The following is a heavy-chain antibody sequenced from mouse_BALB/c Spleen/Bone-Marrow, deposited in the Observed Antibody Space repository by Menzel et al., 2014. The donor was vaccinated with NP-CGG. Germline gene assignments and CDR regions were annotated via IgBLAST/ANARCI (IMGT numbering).Heavy chain of an antibody. J-gene: IGHJ4*01. CDR2: INPGSNGA. D-gene: IGHD2-1*01. CDR1: RYAFSNYF. CDR3: TRSWGKDAMDY. V-gene: IGHV1-54*01. Sequence: QVQLQQSGAELVRPGASVKVSCKASRYAFSNYFIEWVKKRPGQGLEWIGVINPGSNGANYSEKFKGKATLTADKSSSTAYMQLSSLTSDDSAVYFCTRSWGKDAMDYWGQGTSVTVSS.